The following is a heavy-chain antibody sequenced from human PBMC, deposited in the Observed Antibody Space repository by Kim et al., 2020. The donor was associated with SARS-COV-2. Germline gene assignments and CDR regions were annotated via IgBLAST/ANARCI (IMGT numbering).Heavy chain of an antibody. CDR2: IIPILGIA. Sequence: SVKVSCKASGGTFSSYAISWVRQAPGQGLEWMGRIIPILGIANYAQKFQGRVTITADKSTNTAYMELSSLRSEDTAVYYCVRTMVRGVISLSAMDVWGQ. CDR3: VRTMVRGVISLSAMDV. J-gene: IGHJ6*02. CDR1: GGTFSSYA. D-gene: IGHD3-10*01. V-gene: IGHV1-69*04.